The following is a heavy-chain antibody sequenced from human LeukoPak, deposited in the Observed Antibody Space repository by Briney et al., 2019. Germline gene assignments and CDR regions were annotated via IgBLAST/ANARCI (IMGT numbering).Heavy chain of an antibody. CDR3: AKERPSIVVVPAARRPDY. CDR1: GFTFSSYG. J-gene: IGHJ4*02. D-gene: IGHD2-2*01. Sequence: GGSLRLSCAASGFTFSSYGMHWVRQAPGKGLEWVAFIRYDGSNKYYADSVKGRFTISRDNSKNTLYLQMNSLRAEDTAVYYCAKERPSIVVVPAARRPDYWGQGTLVTVSS. V-gene: IGHV3-30*02. CDR2: IRYDGSNK.